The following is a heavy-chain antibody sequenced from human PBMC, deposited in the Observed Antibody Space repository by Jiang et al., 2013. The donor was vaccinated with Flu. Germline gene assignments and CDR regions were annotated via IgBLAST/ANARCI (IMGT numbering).Heavy chain of an antibody. CDR3: ARAPSYGTSSLGFDY. D-gene: IGHD6-6*01. Sequence: VQLLESGGGLVQPGGSLRLSCVASGFTFSTCSMNWVRQAPGKGLEWVSYISSSSSTTYYADSVKGRFSISRDNAKNSLYLQMNTLRDEDTAVYYCARAPSYGTSSLGFDYWGQGTLVTVSS. V-gene: IGHV3-48*02. CDR2: ISSSSSTT. J-gene: IGHJ4*02. CDR1: GFTFSTCS.